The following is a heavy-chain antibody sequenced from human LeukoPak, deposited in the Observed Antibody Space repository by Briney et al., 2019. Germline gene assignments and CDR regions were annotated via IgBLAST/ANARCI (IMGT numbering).Heavy chain of an antibody. CDR3: ARDIRDYGDYNWFDP. Sequence: PGGSLRLSCAASGFTFSSYAMHWVRQAPGKGLEWVAVISYDGSNKYYADSVKGRFTISRDNTKNTLYLQMNSLRAEDTAVYYCARDIRDYGDYNWFDPWGQGTLVTVLS. J-gene: IGHJ5*02. CDR1: GFTFSSYA. V-gene: IGHV3-30*04. D-gene: IGHD4-17*01. CDR2: ISYDGSNK.